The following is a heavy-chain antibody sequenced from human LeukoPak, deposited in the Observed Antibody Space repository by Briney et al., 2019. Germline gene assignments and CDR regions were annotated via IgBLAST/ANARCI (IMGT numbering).Heavy chain of an antibody. Sequence: ASVKVSCKASGYTFTSYGISWVRQAPGQGLEWMGWISAYDGNTNYAQKLQGRVTMTTDTSTSTAYMELRSLRSDDTAVYYCARASGWYVDNWSDPWGQGTLVTVSS. D-gene: IGHD6-19*01. J-gene: IGHJ5*02. V-gene: IGHV1-18*01. CDR1: GYTFTSYG. CDR3: ARASGWYVDNWSDP. CDR2: ISAYDGNT.